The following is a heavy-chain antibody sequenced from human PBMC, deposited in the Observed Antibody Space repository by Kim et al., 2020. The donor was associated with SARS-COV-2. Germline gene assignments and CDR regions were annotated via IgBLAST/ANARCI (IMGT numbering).Heavy chain of an antibody. V-gene: IGHV3-48*03. D-gene: IGHD2-21*02. CDR2: ISSSGSTI. J-gene: IGHJ4*02. CDR3: ARDPGSLFLGVVTAPTFDY. Sequence: RGSLRLSCAASGFTFSSYEMNWVRQAPGKGLEWVSYISSSGSTIYYADSVKGRFTISRDNAKNSLYLQMNSLRAEDTAVYYCARDPGSLFLGVVTAPTFDYWGQGTLVTVSS. CDR1: GFTFSSYE.